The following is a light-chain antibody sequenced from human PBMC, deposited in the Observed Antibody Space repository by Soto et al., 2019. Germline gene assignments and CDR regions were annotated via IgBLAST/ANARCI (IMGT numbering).Light chain of an antibody. CDR3: SSFTSGSLYL. J-gene: IGLJ1*01. Sequence: QSVLTQPASVSGSPGQSITISCTGTSSDVGAYNYVSWYQHHPGKVPKLLIYEVTNRPSGVSDRFSGSKSGNTASLTISGLQAEDEADYYCSSFTSGSLYLFGTGTKVTVL. CDR2: EVT. V-gene: IGLV2-14*01. CDR1: SSDVGAYNY.